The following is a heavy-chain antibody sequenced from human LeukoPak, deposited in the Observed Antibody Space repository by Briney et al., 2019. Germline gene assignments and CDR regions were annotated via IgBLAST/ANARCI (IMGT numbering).Heavy chain of an antibody. Sequence: GASVKVSCKASGYTFTSYYMHWVRQAPGQGLEWMGWISAYNGNTNYAQKLQGRVTMTTDTSTSTAYMELRSLRSDDTAVYYCARDLAYVVVVPEDAFDIWGQGTMVTVSS. J-gene: IGHJ3*02. CDR1: GYTFTSYY. CDR2: ISAYNGNT. V-gene: IGHV1-18*04. D-gene: IGHD2-21*01. CDR3: ARDLAYVVVVPEDAFDI.